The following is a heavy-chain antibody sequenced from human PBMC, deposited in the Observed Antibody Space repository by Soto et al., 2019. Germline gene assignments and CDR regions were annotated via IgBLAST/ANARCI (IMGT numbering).Heavy chain of an antibody. CDR3: TTDLWRIAVVVGSTGYFNP. D-gene: IGHD2-15*01. J-gene: IGHJ5*02. CDR1: GVTFSDAW. Sequence: WWSMRLACASSGVTFSDAWMTWVRQAPGKGLDWVGRIKSKSDGGTTEYAAPVRGRFTISRDDSKNTLYLQMNSLKTEDTAVYYCTTDLWRIAVVVGSTGYFNPWGQGTPVTVSS. V-gene: IGHV3-15*01. CDR2: IKSKSDGGTT.